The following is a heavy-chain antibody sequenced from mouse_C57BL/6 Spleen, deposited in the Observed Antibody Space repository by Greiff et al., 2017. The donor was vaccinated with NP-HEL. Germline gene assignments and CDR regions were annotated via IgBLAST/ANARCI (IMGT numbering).Heavy chain of an antibody. Sequence: EVKLQQSGAELVKPGASVKLSCTASGFNIKDYYMHWVKQRTEQGLEWIGRIDPEDGETKYAPKFQGKATITADTSSNTAYLQRSSLTSEDTAVYYCALPSWYFDVWGTGTTVTVSS. CDR3: ALPSWYFDV. J-gene: IGHJ1*03. V-gene: IGHV14-2*01. CDR1: GFNIKDYY. D-gene: IGHD5-5*01. CDR2: IDPEDGET.